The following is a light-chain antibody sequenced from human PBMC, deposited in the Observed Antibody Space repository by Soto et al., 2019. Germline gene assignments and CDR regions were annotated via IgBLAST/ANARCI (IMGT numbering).Light chain of an antibody. Sequence: EVVLTHSPATLSLSPGERATLSCRASQGVSNFLAWYQQKPGQAPRLLIYDASNRATGVPARFSGSGSGRDFTLTISSLEPEDFAVYYCQQRSDWPPITFGQGTRLEIK. CDR2: DAS. V-gene: IGKV3-11*02. J-gene: IGKJ5*01. CDR3: QQRSDWPPIT. CDR1: QGVSNF.